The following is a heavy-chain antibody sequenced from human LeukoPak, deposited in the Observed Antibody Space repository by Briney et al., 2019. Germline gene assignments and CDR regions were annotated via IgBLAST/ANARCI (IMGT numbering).Heavy chain of an antibody. V-gene: IGHV3-53*01. CDR2: IYSGGIT. CDR3: ARDRRYYDSSGYYYYYYGMDV. J-gene: IGHJ6*02. Sequence: PGGSLRLSCAASGFTVSSNYMSWVRQAPGKGLEWVSVIYSGGITYYADSVKGRFTISRDNSKNTLYLQMNSLRAEDTAVYYCARDRRYYDSSGYYYYYYGMDVWGQGTTVTVSS. CDR1: GFTVSSNY. D-gene: IGHD3-22*01.